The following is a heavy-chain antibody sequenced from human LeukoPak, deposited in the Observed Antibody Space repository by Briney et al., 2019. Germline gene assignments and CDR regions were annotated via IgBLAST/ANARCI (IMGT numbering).Heavy chain of an antibody. J-gene: IGHJ6*03. Sequence: GGSLRLSCAASGLTFSSYGMSWVRQAPGKGLEWVANIKQDGSEKYYVDSVKGRFTISRDNAKNSLYLQMNSLRAEDTAVYYCARDQGSGINYYYYYMDVWGRGTTVTVSS. D-gene: IGHD3-10*01. CDR2: IKQDGSEK. CDR1: GLTFSSYG. V-gene: IGHV3-7*01. CDR3: ARDQGSGINYYYYYMDV.